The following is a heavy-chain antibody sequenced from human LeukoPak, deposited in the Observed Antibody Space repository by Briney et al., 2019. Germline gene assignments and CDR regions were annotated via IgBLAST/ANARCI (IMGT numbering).Heavy chain of an antibody. CDR1: GFTFSSYW. D-gene: IGHD6-19*01. CDR2: IKHDGSEK. Sequence: GGSLRLSCAASGFTFSSYWMSWVRQAPEKGLEWVANIKHDGSEKYYVDSVKGRFTISRDNAKNSLYLQMNSLRAEDTAVYYCARDLRQWLVGPYFDYWGQGTLVTVSS. J-gene: IGHJ4*02. CDR3: ARDLRQWLVGPYFDY. V-gene: IGHV3-7*01.